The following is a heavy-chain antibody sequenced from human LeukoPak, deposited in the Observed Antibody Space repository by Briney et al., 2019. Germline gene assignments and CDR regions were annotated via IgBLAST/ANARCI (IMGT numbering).Heavy chain of an antibody. Sequence: GASVKVSCKASGYTFTGYYFHWVRQAPGQGLEWMAWINPNTAGTNYAQKFLGRVTLTWDTSISTAYMELNSLTSDDTAVYYCATSDGDYTAGYYYYMDVWGKGTTVTVSS. D-gene: IGHD4-17*01. CDR3: ATSDGDYTAGYYYYMDV. V-gene: IGHV1-2*02. CDR1: GYTFTGYY. J-gene: IGHJ6*03. CDR2: INPNTAGT.